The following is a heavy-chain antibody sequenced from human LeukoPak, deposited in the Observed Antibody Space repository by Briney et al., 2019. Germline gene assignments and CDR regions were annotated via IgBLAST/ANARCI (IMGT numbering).Heavy chain of an antibody. CDR3: ARVLIAVAGRPFDY. J-gene: IGHJ4*02. CDR1: GYTFTGYY. V-gene: IGHV1-2*02. CDR2: INPNSGGT. D-gene: IGHD6-19*01. Sequence: ASVKVSCKASGYTFTGYYMHWARQAPGQGLEWMGWINPNSGGTNYAQKFQGRVTMTRDTSISTAYMELSRLRSDDTAVYYCARVLIAVAGRPFDYWGQGTLVTVSS.